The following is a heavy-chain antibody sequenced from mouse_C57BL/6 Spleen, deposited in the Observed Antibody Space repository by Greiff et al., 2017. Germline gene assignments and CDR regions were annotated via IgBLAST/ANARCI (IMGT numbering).Heavy chain of an antibody. CDR1: GYSITSGYY. V-gene: IGHV3-6*01. CDR3: AGGRGPYGSSLDY. J-gene: IGHJ2*01. D-gene: IGHD1-1*01. CDR2: ISYDGSN. Sequence: EVQLQQSGPGLVKPSQSLSLTCSVTGYSITSGYYWNWIRQFPGNKLEWMGYISYDGSNNYNPSLKNRISITRDTSKNQFFLKLNSVTTEDTATYYCAGGRGPYGSSLDYWGQGTTLTVSS.